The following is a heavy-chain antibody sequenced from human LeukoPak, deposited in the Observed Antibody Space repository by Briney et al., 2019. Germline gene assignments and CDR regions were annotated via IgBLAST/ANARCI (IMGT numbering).Heavy chain of an antibody. CDR3: ARRSYYYDSSGYYFDY. CDR1: GGSISSSSYY. Sequence: PSGTLSLTCAVSGGSISSSSYYWGWIRQPPGKGLEWIGSIYYSGSTYYNPSLKSRVTISVDTSKNQFSLKLSSVTAADTAVYYCARRSYYYDSSGYYFDYWGQGTLVTVSS. D-gene: IGHD3-22*01. V-gene: IGHV4-39*01. J-gene: IGHJ4*02. CDR2: IYYSGST.